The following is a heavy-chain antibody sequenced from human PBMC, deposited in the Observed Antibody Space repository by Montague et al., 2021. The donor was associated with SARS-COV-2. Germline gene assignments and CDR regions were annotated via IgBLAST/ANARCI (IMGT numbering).Heavy chain of an antibody. CDR2: ISTSGHT. V-gene: IGHV4-61*02. CDR3: ARDTRPNFAYYDILAGDYYYYGIDV. CDR1: GGSINSGSYY. Sequence: TLSLTCTVSGGSINSGSYYWGWIRQAAGKGLEWIGRISTSGHTKYNTSLKSRVTISVDTSQNQFSLKMYSVTAADTAVYYCARDTRPNFAYYDILAGDYYYYGIDVWGQGTTVTVSS. D-gene: IGHD3-9*01. J-gene: IGHJ6*02.